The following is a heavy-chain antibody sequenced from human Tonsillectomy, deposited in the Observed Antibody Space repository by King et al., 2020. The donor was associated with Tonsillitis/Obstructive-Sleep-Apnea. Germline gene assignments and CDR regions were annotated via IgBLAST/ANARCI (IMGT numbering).Heavy chain of an antibody. J-gene: IGHJ4*02. D-gene: IGHD3-3*01. CDR2: IKSKTDGGTR. CDR3: TTDPGGGDFWSGYYTYRVDY. V-gene: IGHV3-15*01. Sequence: VQLVESGGGLVKPGGSLRLSCAASGFTFSNAWMSWVRQAPGKGLEWVGHIKSKTDGGTRDYTAPVKGRFTISRDDSKNTLYLQMNSLKTEDTAVYYSTTDPGGGDFWSGYYTYRVDYWGQGTLVTVSS. CDR1: GFTFSNAW.